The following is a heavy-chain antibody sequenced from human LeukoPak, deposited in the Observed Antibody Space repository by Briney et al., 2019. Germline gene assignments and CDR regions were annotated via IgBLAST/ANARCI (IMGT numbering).Heavy chain of an antibody. CDR1: GGSFSGYY. CDR3: ASRLRWLPFGY. CDR2: INHSGST. Sequence: SETLSLTCAVYGGSFSGYYWSWIRQPPGKGLEWIGEINHSGSTNYNPSLKSRVTISVDTSKNQFSLKLSSVTAADTAVYYCASRLRWLPFGYWGQGTLVTVSS. D-gene: IGHD4-23*01. V-gene: IGHV4-34*01. J-gene: IGHJ4*02.